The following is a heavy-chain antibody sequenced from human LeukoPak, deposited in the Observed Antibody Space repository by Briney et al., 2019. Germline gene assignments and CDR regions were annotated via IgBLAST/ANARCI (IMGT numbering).Heavy chain of an antibody. V-gene: IGHV3-7*03. CDR3: ARDGWGPYSSTSDY. J-gene: IGHJ4*02. Sequence: GGSLRLSCAASGFSFSSYWMSWVRQAPGKGLEWVANIKQDGSEKYYVDSVKGRFTISRDNAKNSLYLQMNSLRAEDTAVYYCARDGWGPYSSTSDYWGQGTLVTVSP. CDR1: GFSFSSYW. D-gene: IGHD6-13*01. CDR2: IKQDGSEK.